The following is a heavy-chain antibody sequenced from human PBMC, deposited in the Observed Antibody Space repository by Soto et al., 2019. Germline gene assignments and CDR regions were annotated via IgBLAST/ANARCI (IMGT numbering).Heavy chain of an antibody. J-gene: IGHJ4*02. V-gene: IGHV1-69*12. CDR2: IIPIFGTA. CDR1: GGTFSSYA. D-gene: IGHD3-22*01. CDR3: ARVDYYDSSGYYSWYYFDY. Sequence: QVQLVQSGAEVKKPGSSVKVSCKASGGTFSSYAISWVRQAPGQGLEWMGGIIPIFGTANYAQKFQGRVTITADESTSTAYMEQSSLRSEDTAVYYCARVDYYDSSGYYSWYYFDYWGQGTLVTVSS.